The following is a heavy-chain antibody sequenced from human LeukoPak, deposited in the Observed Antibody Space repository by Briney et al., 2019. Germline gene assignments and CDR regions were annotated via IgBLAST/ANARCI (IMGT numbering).Heavy chain of an antibody. D-gene: IGHD2-2*02. Sequence: KPSVTLSLTCAVYGGSFSGYYWSWIRQPPGKGLEWIGEINHSGSTNHNPSLKSRVTISVDTSKNQFSLKLSSVTAADTAVYYCARSHYVVVPAAIPRVDYWGQGTLVTVSS. J-gene: IGHJ4*02. V-gene: IGHV4-34*01. CDR3: ARSHYVVVPAAIPRVDY. CDR1: GGSFSGYY. CDR2: INHSGST.